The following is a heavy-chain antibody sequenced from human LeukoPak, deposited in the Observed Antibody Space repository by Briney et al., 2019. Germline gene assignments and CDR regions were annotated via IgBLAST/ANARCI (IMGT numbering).Heavy chain of an antibody. CDR2: IRGSGGTT. D-gene: IGHD4-17*01. CDR1: GFTFSSYA. V-gene: IGHV3-23*01. J-gene: IGHJ4*02. Sequence: GGSLRLSCAASGFTFSSYAMNWVRQAPGKGLEWVSAIRGSGGTTYYADSVKGRFTISRDNSKNTLYLQMNSLRAEDTAVYYCAKDTTLTPQWGQGTLVTVSS. CDR3: AKDTTLTPQ.